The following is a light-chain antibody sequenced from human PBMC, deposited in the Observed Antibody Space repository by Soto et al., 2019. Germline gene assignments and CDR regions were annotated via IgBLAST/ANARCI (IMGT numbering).Light chain of an antibody. CDR2: GAS. CDR3: QQYNNWPPRGT. J-gene: IGKJ1*01. Sequence: EIVLTQSPATLSVSPGERATLSCRASQGVSSNLAWYQQKPGQGPRLHIYGASTRATGIPARFSGSGSGTEFTLNISSLQPEDFALYYCQQYNNWPPRGTFGQGTKVEFK. V-gene: IGKV3-15*01. CDR1: QGVSSN.